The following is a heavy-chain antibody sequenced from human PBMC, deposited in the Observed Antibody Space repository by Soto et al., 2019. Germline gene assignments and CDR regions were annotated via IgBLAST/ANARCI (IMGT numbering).Heavy chain of an antibody. Sequence: ASVKVSCKASGYTFTGYYMHWVRQAPGQGLEWMGWINPNSGGTNYAQKFQGWVTMTRDTSISTAYMELSRLRSDDTAVYYCARGDVLVLRFPNYYYGMDVWGQGTTVTVSS. J-gene: IGHJ6*02. CDR1: GYTFTGYY. CDR2: INPNSGGT. D-gene: IGHD3-3*01. V-gene: IGHV1-2*04. CDR3: ARGDVLVLRFPNYYYGMDV.